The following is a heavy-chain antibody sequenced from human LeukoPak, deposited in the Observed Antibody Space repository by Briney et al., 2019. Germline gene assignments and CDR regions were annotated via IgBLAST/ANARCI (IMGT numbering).Heavy chain of an antibody. J-gene: IGHJ5*02. CDR2: INYSGRT. V-gene: IGHV4-59*01. CDR3: ARGTYYYDTSGGNWLDP. Sequence: PSETLSLTCTVSGGSISSYFWTWIRQPPGKGLEWIGYINYSGRTNYNPSLKSRVTISVDTSKNKFSLKLNSVTAADTAVYYCARGTYYYDTSGGNWLDPWGQGTLVTVSS. CDR1: GGSISSYF. D-gene: IGHD3-22*01.